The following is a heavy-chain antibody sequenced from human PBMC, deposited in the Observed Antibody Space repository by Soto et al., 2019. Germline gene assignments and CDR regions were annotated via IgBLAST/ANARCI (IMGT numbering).Heavy chain of an antibody. V-gene: IGHV3-21*01. CDR1: GFTFSSYS. J-gene: IGHJ6*03. CDR3: AKLVRDYDFWSGTYYYYYYMDV. D-gene: IGHD3-3*01. Sequence: PGGSLRLSCAASGFTFSSYSMNWVRQAPGKGLEWVSSISSSSSYIYYSDSVKGRFTISRDNAKNSLYLQMNSLRAEDTAVYYCAKLVRDYDFWSGTYYYYYYMDVWGKGTTVTVSS. CDR2: ISSSSSYI.